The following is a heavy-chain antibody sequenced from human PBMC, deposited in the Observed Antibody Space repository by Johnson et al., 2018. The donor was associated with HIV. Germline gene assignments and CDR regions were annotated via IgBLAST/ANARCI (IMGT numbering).Heavy chain of an antibody. Sequence: QVQLVESGGGVVQPGRSLRLSCAVSGFTVSNYGMHWVRQAPGKGLEWVAVVSYDGGNKYYADSVKGRFTISRDNSKNTLYLQMNNLRAVDTAVYYCARDWEDHGAFDIWGQGTMVTVSS. CDR2: VSYDGGNK. CDR1: GFTVSNYG. CDR3: ARDWEDHGAFDI. V-gene: IGHV3-30*19. J-gene: IGHJ3*02. D-gene: IGHD1-26*01.